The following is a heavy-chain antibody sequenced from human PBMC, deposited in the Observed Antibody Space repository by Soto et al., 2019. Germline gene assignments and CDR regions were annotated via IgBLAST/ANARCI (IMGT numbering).Heavy chain of an antibody. CDR2: INPNSGGT. J-gene: IGHJ4*02. CDR3: ARVRRYDLLTGSQSAY. CDR1: GSTFTGYY. Sequence: ASVKVSCKASGSTFTGYYMHWVRQAPGQGLEWMGWINPNSGGTNYAQKFQGRVTMTRDTSISTAYMELSRLRSDDTAVYYCARVRRYDLLTGSQSAYWCQALLVT. V-gene: IGHV1-2*02. D-gene: IGHD3-9*01.